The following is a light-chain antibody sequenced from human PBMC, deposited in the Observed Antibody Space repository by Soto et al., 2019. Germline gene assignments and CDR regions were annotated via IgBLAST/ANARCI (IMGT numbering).Light chain of an antibody. Sequence: DIRMTQSSSSLSASVGDKDTNTCRASQSISSYLNWYQQKPGKAPKLLIYAASSLRCGVPSRFSGSGSGTDFTLTFISLQPENFATYYCQQSYSTPITFGQGTRLEIK. V-gene: IGKV1-39*01. J-gene: IGKJ5*01. CDR1: QSISSY. CDR3: QQSYSTPIT. CDR2: AAS.